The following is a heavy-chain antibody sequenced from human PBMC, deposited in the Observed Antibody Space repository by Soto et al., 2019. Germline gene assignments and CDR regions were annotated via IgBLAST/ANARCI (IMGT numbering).Heavy chain of an antibody. CDR3: ARGRATMVRGFSGGY. J-gene: IGHJ4*02. CDR2: MNPNSGNT. V-gene: IGHV1-8*01. CDR1: GYTFTSYD. D-gene: IGHD3-10*01. Sequence: ASVKVSCKASGYTFTSYDINWVRQATGQGLEWMGWMNPNSGNTGYAQKFQGRVTMTRNTSISTAYMELSSLRSEDTVVYYCARGRATMVRGFSGGYWGQGTLVTVSS.